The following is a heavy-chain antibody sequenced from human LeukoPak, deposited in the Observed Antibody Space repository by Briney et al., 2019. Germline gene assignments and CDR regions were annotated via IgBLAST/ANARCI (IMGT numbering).Heavy chain of an antibody. CDR1: GFTFSSYW. CDR2: IKRDGSEK. V-gene: IGHV3-7*01. J-gene: IGHJ4*02. Sequence: GGSLRLSCAASGFTFSSYWMTWVRQAPGKGLEWVANIKRDGSEKNHLDSRFIISRDNGKNSLYLQMDSLRAEDTAVYYCARMNYISSGWGAPFDYWGQGTLVTVSS. D-gene: IGHD1-7*01. CDR3: ARMNYISSGWGAPFDY.